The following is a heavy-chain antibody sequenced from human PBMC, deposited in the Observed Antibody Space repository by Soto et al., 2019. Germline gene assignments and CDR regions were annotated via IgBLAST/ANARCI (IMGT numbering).Heavy chain of an antibody. CDR2: IYYSGST. D-gene: IGHD3-16*01. J-gene: IGHJ4*02. CDR3: ASGAKDFTEAFNLYYFDY. Sequence: QVQLQESGPGLVKASETLSLTCTVSGGSISTYYWNWIRQPPGKGLEWIGYIYYSGSTNNNPSLERHVTITLDTYQNQLCLKLRSVTAADTAAYYFASGAKDFTEAFNLYYFDYWGQGTLVTAAS. V-gene: IGHV4-59*01. CDR1: GGSISTYY.